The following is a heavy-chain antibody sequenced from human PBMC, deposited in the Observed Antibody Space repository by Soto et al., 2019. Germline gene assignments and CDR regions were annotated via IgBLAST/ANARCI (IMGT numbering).Heavy chain of an antibody. V-gene: IGHV3-74*01. CDR1: GFAFGSYW. CDR3: LRDQRHPTESADQ. D-gene: IGHD6-25*01. CDR2: ISQDGAIA. J-gene: IGHJ4*02. Sequence: GGSLRLSCAASGFAFGSYWMHWVRQAPGKGLVWVSRISQDGAIATQADSVKGRFTISRDNAKNTLFLQMNSLRADDTAVYYCLRDQRHPTESADQWGQGPLVTLSS.